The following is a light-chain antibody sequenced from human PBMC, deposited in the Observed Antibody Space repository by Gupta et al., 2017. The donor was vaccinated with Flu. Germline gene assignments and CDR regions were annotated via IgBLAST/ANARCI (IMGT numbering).Light chain of an antibody. CDR1: TLRNDY. CDR3: HCQDDTGDKWV. V-gene: IGLV3-19*01. J-gene: IGLJ3*02. CDR2: VQN. Sequence: GQTVRITWTGATLRNDYESWSPQKPGQAPVLFFYVQNNRHSGIPGRFSGSTSGTTASLTITGAQAEDGADYYCHCQDDTGDKWVFGGGTKLTVL.